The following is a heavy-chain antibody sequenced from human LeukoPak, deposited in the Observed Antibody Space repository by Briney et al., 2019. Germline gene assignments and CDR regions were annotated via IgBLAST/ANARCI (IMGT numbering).Heavy chain of an antibody. D-gene: IGHD3-3*01. V-gene: IGHV4-34*01. Sequence: SETLSPTCAVYGGSFSGYYWSWIRQPPGKGLEWIGEINHSGSTNYNPSLKSRVTISVDTSENQFSLKLSSVTAADTAVYYCARLAQTYYDFWSGYYDDYWGQGTLVTVSS. CDR3: ARLAQTYYDFWSGYYDDY. CDR1: GGSFSGYY. CDR2: INHSGST. J-gene: IGHJ4*02.